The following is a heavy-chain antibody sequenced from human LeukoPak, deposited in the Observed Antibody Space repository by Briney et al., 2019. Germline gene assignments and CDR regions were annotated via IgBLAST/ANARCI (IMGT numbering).Heavy chain of an antibody. J-gene: IGHJ4*02. CDR3: ARAVARTPHFDY. CDR1: GYSISSDYS. CDR2: IHHSGST. D-gene: IGHD2-15*01. Sequence: SETLSLTCTVSGYSISSDYSWGWIRQPPGKGLEWIGNIHHSGSTYYNPSLKSRVSISIDTSKNQFSLKLTSLNAADTAVYYCARAVARTPHFDYWGQGTLVTVSS. V-gene: IGHV4-38-2*02.